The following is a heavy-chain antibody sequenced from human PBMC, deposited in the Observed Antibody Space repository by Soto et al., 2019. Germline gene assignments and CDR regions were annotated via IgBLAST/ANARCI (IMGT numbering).Heavy chain of an antibody. D-gene: IGHD6-25*01. Sequence: SVKVSCKASGGTFSSYAISWVRQAPGQGLEWMGGIIPIFGTANYAQKFQGRVTITADESTSTAYMELSSLRSEDTAVYYCARWESDSSPLRSGYFDYWGQGTLVTV. CDR1: GGTFSSYA. J-gene: IGHJ4*02. CDR2: IIPIFGTA. CDR3: ARWESDSSPLRSGYFDY. V-gene: IGHV1-69*13.